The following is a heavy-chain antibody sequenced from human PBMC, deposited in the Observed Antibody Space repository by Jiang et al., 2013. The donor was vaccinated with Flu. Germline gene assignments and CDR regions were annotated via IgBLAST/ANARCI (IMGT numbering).Heavy chain of an antibody. CDR1: GYTFTGYY. CDR3: ARDSRWFDP. J-gene: IGHJ5*02. Sequence: SGAEVKKPGASVKVSCKASGYTFTGYYMHWVRQAPGQGLEWMGWINAGTGNTKYSQKFQGRITITRDTSASTAYMELSSLRSEDTAVFYCARDSRWFDPWGQGTLVTVSS. V-gene: IGHV1-3*01. D-gene: IGHD6-6*01. CDR2: INAGTGNT.